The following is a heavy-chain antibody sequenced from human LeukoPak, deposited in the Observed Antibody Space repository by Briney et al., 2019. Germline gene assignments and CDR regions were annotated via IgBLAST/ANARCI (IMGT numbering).Heavy chain of an antibody. J-gene: IGHJ4*02. D-gene: IGHD6-13*01. V-gene: IGHV1-2*02. CDR2: INPNSGGT. Sequence: GASVKVSCKASGYTFTGYYMHWVRQAPGQGLEWMEWINPNSGGTNYAQKFQGRVTMTRDTSISTPYMELSRLRSDDTAVYYCATAIAAAGTPDYWGQGTLVTVSS. CDR1: GYTFTGYY. CDR3: ATAIAAAGTPDY.